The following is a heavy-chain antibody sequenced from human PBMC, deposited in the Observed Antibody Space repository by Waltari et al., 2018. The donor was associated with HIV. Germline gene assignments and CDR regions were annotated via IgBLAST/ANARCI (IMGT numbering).Heavy chain of an antibody. CDR1: GISFFNSYG. J-gene: IGHJ4*02. V-gene: IGHV3-30*18. D-gene: IGHD3-22*01. CDR2: ISDDANTV. Sequence: QVQLVESGGGVVQPGRSLRLSCAASGISFFNSYGMHWVRQAPGKGLEWGATISDDANTVYIADSVKGRFTITRDNPKNTLYLQMNSLRGEDTAIYYCAKDRRQGYYYDNSGERPFDSWGQGTLVTVSS. CDR3: AKDRRQGYYYDNSGERPFDS.